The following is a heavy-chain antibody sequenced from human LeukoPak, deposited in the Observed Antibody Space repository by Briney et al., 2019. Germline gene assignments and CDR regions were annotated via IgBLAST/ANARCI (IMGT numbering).Heavy chain of an antibody. Sequence: ASVKVSCKVSGYTLTELSVHWVRQAPGKGLEWMGGFDPEDGETIYAQKFQGRVTMTEDTSTDTAYMELSSLRSEDTAVYYCATEPRITMIPPGFDYWGQGTLVTVSS. V-gene: IGHV1-24*01. CDR3: ATEPRITMIPPGFDY. CDR1: GYTLTELS. D-gene: IGHD3-22*01. J-gene: IGHJ4*02. CDR2: FDPEDGET.